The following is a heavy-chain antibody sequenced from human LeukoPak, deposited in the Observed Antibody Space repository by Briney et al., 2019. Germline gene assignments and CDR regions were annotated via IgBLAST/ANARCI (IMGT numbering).Heavy chain of an antibody. CDR1: GCSFTSYW. Sequence: GESLKISCKGSGCSFTSYWIGWVRQMPGKGLEWMGIIYPGDSDTRYSPSFQGQVTISADKSISTAYLQWSSLKASDTAMYYCARLPRIAVAGLPFDYWGQGTLVTVSS. CDR3: ARLPRIAVAGLPFDY. J-gene: IGHJ4*02. D-gene: IGHD6-19*01. CDR2: IYPGDSDT. V-gene: IGHV5-51*01.